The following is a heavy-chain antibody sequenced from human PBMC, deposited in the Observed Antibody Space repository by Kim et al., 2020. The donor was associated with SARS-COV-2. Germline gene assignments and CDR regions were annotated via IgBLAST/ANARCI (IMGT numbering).Heavy chain of an antibody. CDR1: GFTFSSYD. Sequence: GSLRLSCAASGFTFSSYDMHWVRQATGKGLEWVSAIGTAGDTYYPGSVKGRFTISRENAKNSLYLQMNSLRAGDTAVYYCARDVRDSSSRSLNYGMDVWGQGTTVTVSS. J-gene: IGHJ6*02. CDR3: ARDVRDSSSRSLNYGMDV. CDR2: IGTAGDT. V-gene: IGHV3-13*01. D-gene: IGHD6-13*01.